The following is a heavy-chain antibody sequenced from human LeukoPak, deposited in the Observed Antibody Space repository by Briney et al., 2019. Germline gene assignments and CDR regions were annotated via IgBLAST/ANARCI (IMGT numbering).Heavy chain of an antibody. D-gene: IGHD2-2*01. J-gene: IGHJ4*02. V-gene: IGHV3-21*01. CDR1: GFTFSSYS. CDR2: ISSSSSYI. CDR3: ARFRRAQLLSFDY. Sequence: PGGSLRLSCAASGFTFSSYSMNWVRQAPGKGLEWVSSISSSSSYINYADSVKGRFTISRDNAKNSLYLQMNSLRAEDTAVYYCARFRRAQLLSFDYWGQGTLVTVSS.